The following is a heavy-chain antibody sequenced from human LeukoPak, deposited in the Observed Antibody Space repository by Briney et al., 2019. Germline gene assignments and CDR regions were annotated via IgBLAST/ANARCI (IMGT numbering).Heavy chain of an antibody. D-gene: IGHD6-6*01. J-gene: IGHJ4*02. CDR3: ARHRRKYTREYHFDS. V-gene: IGHV4-59*08. Sequence: PSETLALTCTVSGGSISGYYWGWMRQRPGRGLQWIGIISETGSTDYNPPLERRITMSVDNSRNQVSLRVRYATAADTAIYYCARHRRKYTREYHFDSWGQGILVSVSS. CDR1: GGSISGYY. CDR2: ISETGST.